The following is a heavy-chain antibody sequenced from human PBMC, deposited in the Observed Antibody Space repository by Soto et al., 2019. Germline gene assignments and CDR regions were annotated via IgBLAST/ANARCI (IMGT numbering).Heavy chain of an antibody. V-gene: IGHV4-34*01. D-gene: IGHD6-13*01. CDR2: INHSGST. CDR1: GGSFSDYY. J-gene: IGHJ6*03. Sequence: SETLSLTCAVYGGSFSDYYWSWIRLPPGKGLEWIGEINHSGSTNYNPSLKSRVTISVDTSKNQFSLNLSSVTAADTAVYYCARGIPAADSGNYYSYMDVWGKGTTVTVS. CDR3: ARGIPAADSGNYYSYMDV.